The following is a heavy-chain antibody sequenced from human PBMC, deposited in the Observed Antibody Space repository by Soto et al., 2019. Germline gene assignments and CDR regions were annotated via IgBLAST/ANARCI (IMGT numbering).Heavy chain of an antibody. CDR2: IIPMFATT. CDR3: TRDLYYFDSSAPSGQNWFDP. J-gene: IGHJ5*02. V-gene: IGHV1-69*12. D-gene: IGHD3-22*01. CDR1: GGTFCTYT. Sequence: QVQLVQSGAEVKKPEASVKVSCKASGGTFCTYTMSWVRQAPGQGLEGMGGIIPMFATTTYAANFQGRVTITADESTNTAYMELSGLRFEDTAVYYCTRDLYYFDSSAPSGQNWFDPWGQGTRVTVSS.